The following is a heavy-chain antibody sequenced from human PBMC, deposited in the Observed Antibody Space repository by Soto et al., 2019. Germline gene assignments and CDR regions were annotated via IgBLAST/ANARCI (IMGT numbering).Heavy chain of an antibody. CDR2: SSNSGTFS. V-gene: IGHV3-11*06. D-gene: IGHD1-7*01. J-gene: IGHJ4*02. CDR1: GFTFSDYY. Sequence: PVGSLRLSCEGSGFTFSDYYISWIRQAPGKGLEWISYSSNSGTFSRYADSVKGRFSISRDNTKNSLYLQMNSLRAEDTAVYYCARSGGNYNRLDYWGQGTPVTVSS. CDR3: ARSGGNYNRLDY.